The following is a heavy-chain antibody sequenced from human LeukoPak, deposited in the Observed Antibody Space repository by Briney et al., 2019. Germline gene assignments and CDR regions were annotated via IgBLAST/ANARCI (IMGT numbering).Heavy chain of an antibody. V-gene: IGHV3-21*01. Sequence: PGGSLRLSCAASGFTFSSYSMNWVRQAPGKGLEWVSSISSSSSYVYCADSVKGRFTISRDNAKNSLYLQMNSLRAEDTAVYYCARDLVGATLDAFDIWGQGTMVTVSS. CDR2: ISSSSSYV. CDR3: ARDLVGATLDAFDI. J-gene: IGHJ3*02. D-gene: IGHD1-26*01. CDR1: GFTFSSYS.